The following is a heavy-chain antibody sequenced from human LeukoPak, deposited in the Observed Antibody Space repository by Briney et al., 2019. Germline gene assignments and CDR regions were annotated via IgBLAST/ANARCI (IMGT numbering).Heavy chain of an antibody. CDR3: ARSQCPGSSCYSYAFDI. V-gene: IGHV3-11*03. D-gene: IGHD2-15*01. Sequence: PGGSLTHSCAGPGFTLSDYYISWLGQAPGKGLEWVSYINSISSYTNCAGSVKGRFTISRVTATNSLYLQMISLKTDDTAIYYCARSQCPGSSCYSYAFDIWGQATMVTVSS. CDR2: INSISSYT. J-gene: IGHJ3*02. CDR1: GFTLSDYY.